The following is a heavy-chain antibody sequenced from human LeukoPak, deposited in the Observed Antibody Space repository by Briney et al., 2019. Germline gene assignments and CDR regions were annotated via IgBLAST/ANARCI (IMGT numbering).Heavy chain of an antibody. CDR1: GGSISTYNND. CDR3: ARRPGLGSYSGFHY. V-gene: IGHV4-39*02. Sequence: SETLSLTCIVPGGSISTYNNDWGWIRQPPGKGLEWIGIIQFSGSTYYNPSLKSRLTISVDTSKNHFSLKLSSVTAADTAVYYCARRPGLGSYSGFHYWGQGTLVTVSS. J-gene: IGHJ4*02. CDR2: IQFSGST. D-gene: IGHD3-10*01.